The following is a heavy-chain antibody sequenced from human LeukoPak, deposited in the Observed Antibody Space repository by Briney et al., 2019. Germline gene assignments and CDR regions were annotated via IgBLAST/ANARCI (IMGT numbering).Heavy chain of an antibody. CDR1: GFTFSSYS. CDR3: AREWGGGPGGYDY. V-gene: IGHV3-21*01. D-gene: IGHD3-16*01. J-gene: IGHJ4*02. Sequence: PGGSLRLSCAASGFTFSSYSMNWVRQAPGKGLEWVSSISSSSSYIYYADSVKGRFTISRDNAKNSLYLQMNSLRAEDTAVYYCAREWGGGPGGYDYWGQGALVTVSS. CDR2: ISSSSSYI.